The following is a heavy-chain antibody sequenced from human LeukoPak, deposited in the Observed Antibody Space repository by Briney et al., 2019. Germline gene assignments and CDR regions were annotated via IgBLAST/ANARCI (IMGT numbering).Heavy chain of an antibody. CDR2: ISSSSSYI. CDR1: GFTFSSYS. J-gene: IGHJ4*02. Sequence: PGESLRLSCAASGFTFSSYSMNWVRQAPGKGLEWVSSISSSSSYIYYADSVRGRFTISRDNAKNSLYLQMNSLRAEDTAVYYCARDGTVYSGYDLVHWGQGTLVTVSS. D-gene: IGHD5-12*01. CDR3: ARDGTVYSGYDLVH. V-gene: IGHV3-21*01.